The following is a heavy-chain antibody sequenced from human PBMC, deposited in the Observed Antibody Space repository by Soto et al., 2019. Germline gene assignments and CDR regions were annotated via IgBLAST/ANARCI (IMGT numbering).Heavy chain of an antibody. V-gene: IGHV3-21*01. D-gene: IGHD6-19*01. CDR2: ISSSSSYI. Sequence: PVGSLRLSCAASGFTFSSYSMNWVRQAPGKGLEWVSSISSSSSYIYYADSVKGRFTISRDNAKNSLYLQMNSLRVEDTAVYYCARVDPPYSSGCWGQGTLVTVSS. CDR3: ARVDPPYSSGC. CDR1: GFTFSSYS. J-gene: IGHJ4*02.